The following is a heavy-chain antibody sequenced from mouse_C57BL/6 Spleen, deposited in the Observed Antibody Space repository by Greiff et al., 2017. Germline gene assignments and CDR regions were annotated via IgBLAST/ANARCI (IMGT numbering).Heavy chain of an antibody. CDR1: GFTFSDYY. Sequence: EVKLMESGGGLVQPGGSLKLSCAASGFTFSDYYMYWVRQTPEKRLEWVAYISNGGGSTYYPDTVKGRFTISRDNAKNTLYLQMSRLKSEDTAMYYCARLDYDGGGYAMDYWGQGTSVTVSS. CDR2: ISNGGGST. CDR3: ARLDYDGGGYAMDY. V-gene: IGHV5-12*01. J-gene: IGHJ4*01. D-gene: IGHD2-4*01.